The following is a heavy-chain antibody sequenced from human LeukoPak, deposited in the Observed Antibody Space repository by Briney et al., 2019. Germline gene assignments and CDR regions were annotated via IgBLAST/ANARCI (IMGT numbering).Heavy chain of an antibody. Sequence: SETLSLTCTVSGGSVSSGNYYWSWIRQPPGKGLEWIGYIFYSGSTKYNPSLKSRVTISVDTSKNQFSLKVSSVTAADTAVYYCAREIITAGYYYYYMDVWGKGTTVTVSS. CDR1: GGSVSSGNYY. D-gene: IGHD6-25*01. CDR2: IFYSGST. J-gene: IGHJ6*03. CDR3: AREIITAGYYYYYMDV. V-gene: IGHV4-61*01.